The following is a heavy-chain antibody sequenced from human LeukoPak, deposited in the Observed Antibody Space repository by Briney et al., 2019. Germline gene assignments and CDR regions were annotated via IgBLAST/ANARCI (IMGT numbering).Heavy chain of an antibody. CDR1: GFTFSSYA. J-gene: IGHJ5*02. CDR3: AKNPTSDLAWFDP. Sequence: GGSLRLSCAASGFTFSSYAMSWVRQAPGKGLEWVSAISGSDGRTYYTDSVKGRFTISRDNSKNTLYLQMNSLRAEDTAVYYCAKNPTSDLAWFDPWGQGTLVTVSS. CDR2: ISGSDGRT. D-gene: IGHD1-1*01. V-gene: IGHV3-23*01.